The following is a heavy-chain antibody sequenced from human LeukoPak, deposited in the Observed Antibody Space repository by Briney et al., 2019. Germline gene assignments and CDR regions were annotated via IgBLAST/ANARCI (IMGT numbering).Heavy chain of an antibody. D-gene: IGHD3-22*01. V-gene: IGHV4-4*07. CDR1: GGSISSYY. J-gene: IGHJ4*02. CDR3: ARDRHYYDSSGYEYFDY. CDR2: IYTSGST. Sequence: SETLSLTCTVSGGSISSYYWSWIRQPAGKGLEWIGRIYTSGSTNYNPSLKSRVTMSVDTSKNQFSLKLSSVTAADTAVYYCARDRHYYDSSGYEYFDYWGQGTLVTVSS.